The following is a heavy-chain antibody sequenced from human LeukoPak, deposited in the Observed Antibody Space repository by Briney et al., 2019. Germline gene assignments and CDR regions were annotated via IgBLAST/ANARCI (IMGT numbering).Heavy chain of an antibody. Sequence: SETLSLTCTVSGGSISSSSYYWGWIRQPPGKGLEWIGRIYYSGSTYYNPSLKSRVTISVDTSKNQFSLKLSSVTAADTAVYYCASGPTVTTIDHWGQGTLVTVSS. J-gene: IGHJ4*02. V-gene: IGHV4-39*01. CDR1: GGSISSSSYY. CDR2: IYYSGST. CDR3: ASGPTVTTIDH. D-gene: IGHD4-11*01.